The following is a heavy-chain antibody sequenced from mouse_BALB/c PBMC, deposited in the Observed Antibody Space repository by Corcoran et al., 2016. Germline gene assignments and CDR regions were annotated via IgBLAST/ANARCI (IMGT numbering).Heavy chain of an antibody. V-gene: IGHV1-39*01. CDR3: AQLAY. J-gene: IGHJ3*01. Sequence: EIQLQQTGPELVKPGASVKISCKASGYSFTDYIMLWVKQSHGKSLEWIGNINPYYGSTSYNLKFKGKATLTVDKSSSTAYMQLNSLTSEDSAVYYCAQLAYWGQGTLVTVSA. D-gene: IGHD4-1*02. CDR1: GYSFTDYI. CDR2: INPYYGST.